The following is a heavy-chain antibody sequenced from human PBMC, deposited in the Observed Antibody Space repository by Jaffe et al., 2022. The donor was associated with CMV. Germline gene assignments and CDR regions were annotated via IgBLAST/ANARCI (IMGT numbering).Heavy chain of an antibody. D-gene: IGHD3-9*01. V-gene: IGHV3-33*01. CDR2: IWYDGSNK. J-gene: IGHJ4*02. Sequence: QVQLVESGGGVVQPGRSLRLSCAASGFTFSSYGMHWVRQAPGKGLEWVAVIWYDGSNKYYADSVKGRFTISRDNSKNTLYLQMNSLRAEDTAVYYCAREDWDILTGYYRGFDYWGQGTLVTVSS. CDR1: GFTFSSYG. CDR3: AREDWDILTGYYRGFDY.